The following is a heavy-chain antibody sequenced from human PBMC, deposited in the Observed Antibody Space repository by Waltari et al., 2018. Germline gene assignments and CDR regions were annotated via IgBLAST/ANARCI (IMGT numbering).Heavy chain of an antibody. J-gene: IGHJ4*02. D-gene: IGHD2-21*02. V-gene: IGHV4-34*01. CDR2: VDHSGSA. CDR1: GGSFNGYY. Sequence: QLRLQQWGAGLLKPSETLPLTCAVPGGSFNGYYWSWIRQTPGKGLEWIGEVDHSGSANYSPSLKSRVTVSLDTSNKQVSLTLTSVTAADTGIYYCARDARDWEAVDNTYLDSWGQGTLVAVSS. CDR3: ARDARDWEAVDNTYLDS.